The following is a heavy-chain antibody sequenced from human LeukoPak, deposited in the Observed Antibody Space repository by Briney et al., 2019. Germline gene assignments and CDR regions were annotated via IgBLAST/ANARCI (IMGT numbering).Heavy chain of an antibody. V-gene: IGHV4-39*07. CDR2: IYYSGST. D-gene: IGHD2-15*01. Sequence: PSETLSLTCTVSGGSISSSSYYWGWLRQPPGKGLEWIGSIYYSGSTYYNPSLKSRVTISVDTSKNQFSLKLSSVTAADTAVYYCARGNTPGYWGQGTLVTVSS. CDR1: GGSISSSSYY. CDR3: ARGNTPGY. J-gene: IGHJ4*02.